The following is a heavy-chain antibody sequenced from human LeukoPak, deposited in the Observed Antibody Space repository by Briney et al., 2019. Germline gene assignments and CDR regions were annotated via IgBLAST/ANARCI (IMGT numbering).Heavy chain of an antibody. CDR1: GGSFSGYY. V-gene: IGHV4-34*01. CDR2: INHSGST. Sequence: SETLSLTCAVDGGSFSGYYWSWIRQPPGKGLEWIGEINHSGSTNYNPSLKSRVTISVDTSKNQFSLKLSSVTAADTAVYYCARIPLYYYDSSGYYPPRAFDIWGQGTMVTVSS. D-gene: IGHD3-22*01. J-gene: IGHJ3*02. CDR3: ARIPLYYYDSSGYYPPRAFDI.